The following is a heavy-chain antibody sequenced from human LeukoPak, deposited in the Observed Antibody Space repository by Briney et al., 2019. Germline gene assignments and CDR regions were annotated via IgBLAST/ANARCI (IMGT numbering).Heavy chain of an antibody. D-gene: IGHD5-12*01. CDR2: ISGSGGST. V-gene: IGHV3-23*01. CDR1: GFTFSSYA. CDR3: AKPVATSDAFDM. Sequence: GGSLRLSCAASGFTFSSYAMSWVRQAPGKGLEWVSAISGSGGSTYYADSVKGRFTISRDNSKNTVYLQMNSLRVEDTAVYYCAKPVATSDAFDMWGQGTMVTVSS. J-gene: IGHJ3*02.